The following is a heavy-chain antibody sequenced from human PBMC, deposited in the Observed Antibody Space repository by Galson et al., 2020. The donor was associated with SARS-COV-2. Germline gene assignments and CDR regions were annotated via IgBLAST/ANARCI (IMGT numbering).Heavy chain of an antibody. Sequence: SQTLSLTCAISGDSVSTNSVAWNWIRQSPSRGLEWLGRTYYRSKWYNDYAASVKSRITINPDTSKNQFSLQLNSVTPEDTAVYYCARDWDSSGWFDHWGQGTLVTVSS. CDR1: GDSVSTNSVA. V-gene: IGHV6-1*01. CDR2: TYYRSKWYN. J-gene: IGHJ5*02. D-gene: IGHD6-19*01. CDR3: ARDWDSSGWFDH.